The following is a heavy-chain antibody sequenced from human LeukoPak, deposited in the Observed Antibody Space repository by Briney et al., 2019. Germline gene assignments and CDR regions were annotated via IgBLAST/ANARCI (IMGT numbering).Heavy chain of an antibody. D-gene: IGHD1-26*01. J-gene: IGHJ6*03. V-gene: IGHV4-34*01. CDR2: INHSGST. CDR3: ARVGATLYYYYYMDV. Sequence: SETLSLTCAVYGGSFSGYYWSWIRQPPGKGLEWIGEINHSGSTNYNPSLKSRVTISVDTSKNQFSLKLSSVTAADTAVYYCARVGATLYYYYYMDVWGKGTTVTVSS. CDR1: GGSFSGYY.